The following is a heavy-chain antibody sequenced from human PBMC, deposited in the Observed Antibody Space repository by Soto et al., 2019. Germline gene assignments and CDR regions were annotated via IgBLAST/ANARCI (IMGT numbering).Heavy chain of an antibody. CDR3: AKLDVGYCSSTSCYRDY. CDR1: GFTFSSYA. J-gene: IGHJ4*02. CDR2: ISGSGGST. Sequence: PGGSLRLSCAASGFTFSSYAMSWVRQAPGKGLKWVSAISGSGGSTYYADSVKGRFTISRDNSKNTLYLQMNSLRAEDTAVYYCAKLDVGYCSSTSCYRDYWGQGTLVTVSS. D-gene: IGHD2-2*02. V-gene: IGHV3-23*01.